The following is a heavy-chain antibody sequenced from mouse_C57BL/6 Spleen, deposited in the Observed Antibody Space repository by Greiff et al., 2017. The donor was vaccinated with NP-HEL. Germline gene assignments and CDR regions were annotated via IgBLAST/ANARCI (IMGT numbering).Heavy chain of an antibody. Sequence: QVHVKQSGAELVKPGASVKLSCKASGYTFTEYTIHWVKQRSGQGLEWIGWFYPGRGSIKYNEKFKDKATLTADKSSSTVDMELSRLTSEDSAVYFCARHGALLNYFDYWGQGTTLTVSS. V-gene: IGHV1-62-2*01. CDR2: FYPGRGSI. CDR3: ARHGALLNYFDY. D-gene: IGHD1-1*01. CDR1: GYTFTEYT. J-gene: IGHJ2*01.